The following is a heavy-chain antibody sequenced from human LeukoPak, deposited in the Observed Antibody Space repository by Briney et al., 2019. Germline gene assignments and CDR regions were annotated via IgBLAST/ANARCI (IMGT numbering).Heavy chain of an antibody. V-gene: IGHV3-53*05. CDR1: GFMFSRSW. J-gene: IGHJ5*02. CDR3: AKHSSSGLRGWFDP. Sequence: GGSLRLSCAASGFMFSRSWMAWVRQAPGKGLEWVSVIYSGGSTYYADSVKGRFTISRDNAKNSLYLQMNSLRAEDTALYYCAKHSSSGLRGWFDPWGQGTLVTVSS. D-gene: IGHD6-19*01. CDR2: IYSGGST.